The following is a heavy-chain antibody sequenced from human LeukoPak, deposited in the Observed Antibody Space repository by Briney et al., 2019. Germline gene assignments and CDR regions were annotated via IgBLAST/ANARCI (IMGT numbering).Heavy chain of an antibody. D-gene: IGHD6-13*01. CDR2: ISWNSGSI. Sequence: QPGGSLRLSCAASGFTFDDYAMHWVRQAPGKGLEWVSGISWNSGSIGYADSVKGRFTISRDNAKNSLYLQMNSLRAEDTALYYCAKETGRAAGTFFDYWGQGTLVTVSS. J-gene: IGHJ4*02. CDR3: AKETGRAAGTFFDY. V-gene: IGHV3-9*01. CDR1: GFTFDDYA.